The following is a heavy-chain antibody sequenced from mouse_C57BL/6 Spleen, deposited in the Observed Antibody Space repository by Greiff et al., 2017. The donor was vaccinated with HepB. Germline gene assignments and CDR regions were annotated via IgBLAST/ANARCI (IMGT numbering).Heavy chain of an antibody. CDR3: TGWGVGLRQRGVDY. Sequence: EVQLQESGTVLARPGASVKMSCKTSGYTFTSYWMHWVKQRPGQGLEWIGAIYPGNSDTSYNQKFKGKAKLTAVTSASTAYMELSSLTNEDSAVYYCTGWGVGLRQRGVDYWGQGTTLTVSS. D-gene: IGHD2-2*01. CDR1: GYTFTSYW. V-gene: IGHV1-5*01. CDR2: IYPGNSDT. J-gene: IGHJ2*01.